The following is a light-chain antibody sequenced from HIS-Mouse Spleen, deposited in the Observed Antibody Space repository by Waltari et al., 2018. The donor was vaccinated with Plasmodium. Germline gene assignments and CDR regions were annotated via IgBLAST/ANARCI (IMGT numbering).Light chain of an antibody. CDR1: ALPKQY. CDR2: KDS. V-gene: IGLV3-25*03. J-gene: IGLJ3*02. Sequence: SYELTQPPSVSVSPGQPARITCSGDALPKQYAYWYQQKPGQAPGLVIYKDSERPSGIPERFAGSSSGTTVTLTISGVQADDAADYYFEPADSSVTPNWVFVGETKLTVL. CDR3: EPADSSVTPNWV.